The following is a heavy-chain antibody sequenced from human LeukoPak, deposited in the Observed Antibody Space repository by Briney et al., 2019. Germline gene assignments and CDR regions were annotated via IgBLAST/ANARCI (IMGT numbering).Heavy chain of an antibody. V-gene: IGHV1-69*13. D-gene: IGHD3-10*01. Sequence: ASVKVSCKASGGTFSSYAISWVRQAPGQGLEWMGGIIPIFGTANYAQKFQGRVTITADESTSTAYMELSSLRSEDTAVYYCAKDYSKTSYYGSGTYYRPNWFDPWGQGTLVTVSS. J-gene: IGHJ5*02. CDR1: GGTFSSYA. CDR2: IIPIFGTA. CDR3: AKDYSKTSYYGSGTYYRPNWFDP.